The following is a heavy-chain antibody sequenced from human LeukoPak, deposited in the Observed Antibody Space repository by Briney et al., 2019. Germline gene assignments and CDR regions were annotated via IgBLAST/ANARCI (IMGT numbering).Heavy chain of an antibody. V-gene: IGHV3-23*01. CDR1: GFTFSSYA. D-gene: IGHD2-2*01. CDR2: ISGSGGST. J-gene: IGHJ5*02. CDR3: AKARSVYQLLFCWFDP. Sequence: GGSLRLSCAAYGFTFSSYAMSWVRQAPGKGLEWVSAISGSGGSTYYADSVKGRFTISRDNSKNTLYLQMNSLRAEDTAVYYCAKARSVYQLLFCWFDPWGQGTLVTVSS.